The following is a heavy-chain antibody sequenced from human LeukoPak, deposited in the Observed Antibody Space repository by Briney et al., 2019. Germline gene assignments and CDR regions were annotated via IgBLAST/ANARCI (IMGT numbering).Heavy chain of an antibody. CDR3: ARVRYYYGSGSYFYWFDP. D-gene: IGHD3-10*01. Sequence: GGSLRLSCAASGFTFSSYWMSWVRQAPGKGLEWVANIKRDGSEKYYVDSVKGRFTISRDNAKNSLYLQMNSLRAEDTAVYYCARVRYYYGSGSYFYWFDPWGQGTLVTVSS. CDR1: GFTFSSYW. J-gene: IGHJ5*02. CDR2: IKRDGSEK. V-gene: IGHV3-7*01.